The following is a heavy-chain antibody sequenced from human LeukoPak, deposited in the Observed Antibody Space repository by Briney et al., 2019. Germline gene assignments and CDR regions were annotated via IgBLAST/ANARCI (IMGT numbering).Heavy chain of an antibody. CDR3: ARTNSRGAGTD. V-gene: IGHV1-2*02. CDR1: GYSFTGYD. CDR2: INPNNGGT. J-gene: IGHJ4*02. Sequence: ASVKVSCKASGYSFTGYDIHWVRQAPGQGLEWMGWINPNNGGTNYAQKFQGRVAMTRDTSIGTAYMELSSLRSDDTAVYYCARTNSRGAGTDWGQGTLVTVSS. D-gene: IGHD1-7*01.